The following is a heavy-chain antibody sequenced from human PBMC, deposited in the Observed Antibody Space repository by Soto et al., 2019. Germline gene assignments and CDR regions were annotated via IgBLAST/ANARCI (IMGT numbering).Heavy chain of an antibody. CDR2: TYYRSQWYN. Sequence: QTLSLPCGISGDSVSSNSAAWNWLRQSPSRGLEWLGRTYYRSQWYNDYAVSVKSRITLNADTSRNQFYLVLNSVTPEDTAVYYCARSGERYFDPWGQGTLVTVSS. CDR3: ARSGERYFDP. D-gene: IGHD3-10*01. J-gene: IGHJ5*02. CDR1: GDSVSSNSAA. V-gene: IGHV6-1*01.